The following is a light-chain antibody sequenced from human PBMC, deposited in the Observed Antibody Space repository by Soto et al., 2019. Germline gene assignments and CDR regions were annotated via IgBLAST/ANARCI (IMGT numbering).Light chain of an antibody. CDR3: CSYAGSVV. CDR1: SSDVGSYNL. V-gene: IGLV2-23*01. Sequence: QSALTQPASVSGSPGQSITISCTGTSSDVGSYNLVSWYQQHPGKAPKLMIDEGSKRPSGVSNRFSGFKSGNTASLTISGLQAEDEADYYCCSYAGSVVFGGGTQLTVL. J-gene: IGLJ2*01. CDR2: EGS.